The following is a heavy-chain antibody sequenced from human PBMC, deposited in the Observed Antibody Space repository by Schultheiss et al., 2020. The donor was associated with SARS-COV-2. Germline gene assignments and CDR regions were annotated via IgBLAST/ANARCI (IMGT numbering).Heavy chain of an antibody. Sequence: GGSLRLSCAASGFTFSSYAMHWVRQAPGKGLEWVGRIKSKTDGGTTDYAAPVKGRFTISRDDSKNTLYLQMNSLKTEDTAVYYCTKDQQWELPHYSDYWGQGTLVTVSS. J-gene: IGHJ4*02. D-gene: IGHD1-26*01. CDR3: TKDQQWELPHYSDY. CDR2: IKSKTDGGTT. V-gene: IGHV3-15*07. CDR1: GFTFSSYA.